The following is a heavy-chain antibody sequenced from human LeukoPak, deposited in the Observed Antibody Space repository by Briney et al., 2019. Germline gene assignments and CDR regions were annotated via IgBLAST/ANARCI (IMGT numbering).Heavy chain of an antibody. CDR2: MNPNSGNT. CDR1: GYTFTSYD. Sequence: ASVKVSCKASGYTFTSYDINWVRQATGQGLEWMGWMNPNSGNTGYAQKLQGRVTMTTDTSTSTAYMELRSLRSDDTAVYYCARDQFDYWGQGTLVTVSS. J-gene: IGHJ4*02. CDR3: ARDQFDY. V-gene: IGHV1-8*01.